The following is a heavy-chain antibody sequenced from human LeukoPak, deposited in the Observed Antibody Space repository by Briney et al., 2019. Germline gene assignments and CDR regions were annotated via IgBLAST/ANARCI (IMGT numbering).Heavy chain of an antibody. CDR2: INHSGST. V-gene: IGHV4-34*01. J-gene: IGHJ6*03. Sequence: SETLSLTCAVYGGSFSGYYWSWIRQPPGKGLEWIGEINHSGSTNYNPSLKSRVTISVDTSKNQFSLKLSSVTAADTAVYYCARTGDGYNYYNYYYMDVWGKGTTVTVTS. CDR3: ARTGDGYNYYNYYYMDV. D-gene: IGHD5-24*01. CDR1: GGSFSGYY.